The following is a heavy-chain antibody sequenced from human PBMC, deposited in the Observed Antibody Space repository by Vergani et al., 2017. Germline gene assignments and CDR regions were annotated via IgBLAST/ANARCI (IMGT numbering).Heavy chain of an antibody. Sequence: QLQLQESGPGLVKPSETLSLTCTVSGGSISSSSYYWGWIRQPPGKGLEWIGSIYYSGSTYYNPSLKRRVTISVDTSKNQFSLKLSSVTAADTAVYYCARARYYYDSSGTWRYFDYWGQGTLVTVSS. CDR3: ARARYYYDSSGTWRYFDY. D-gene: IGHD3-22*01. J-gene: IGHJ4*02. V-gene: IGHV4-39*07. CDR1: GGSISSSSYY. CDR2: IYYSGST.